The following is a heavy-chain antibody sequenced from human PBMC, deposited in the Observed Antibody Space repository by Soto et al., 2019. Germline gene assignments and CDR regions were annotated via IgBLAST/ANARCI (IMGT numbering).Heavy chain of an antibody. CDR3: ARSDSSGRMDV. CDR2: IWYDGSNK. J-gene: IGHJ6*02. V-gene: IGHV3-33*01. Sequence: QVQLVESGGGVVQPGRSLRLSWAASGFTFSSYGMHWVRQAPGKGLEWVAVIWYDGSNKYYADSVKGRFTISRDNSKNTLYLQMNSLRAEDTAVYYCARSDSSGRMDVWGQGTTVTVSS. D-gene: IGHD3-22*01. CDR1: GFTFSSYG.